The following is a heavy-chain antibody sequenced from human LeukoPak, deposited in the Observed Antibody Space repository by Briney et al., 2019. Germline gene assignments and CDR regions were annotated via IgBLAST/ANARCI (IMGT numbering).Heavy chain of an antibody. CDR2: INPSGGST. CDR3: ARDPGYCGGDCYSPGILDY. J-gene: IGHJ4*02. D-gene: IGHD2-21*02. CDR1: GYTFTSYY. Sequence: ASVKVSCKASGYTFTSYYMHWVRQAPGQGLEWMGIINPSGGSTSYAQKFQGRVTMTRDTSTSTVYMELSSLRSEDTAVYYCARDPGYCGGDCYSPGILDYWGQGTLVTVSS. V-gene: IGHV1-46*01.